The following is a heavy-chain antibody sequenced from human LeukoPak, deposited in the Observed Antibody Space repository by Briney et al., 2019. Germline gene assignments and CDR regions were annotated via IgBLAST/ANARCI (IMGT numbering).Heavy chain of an antibody. V-gene: IGHV4-59*11. CDR2: IHYSGST. Sequence: PSETLSLTCTVSGGSISGQYWSWIRQPPGKGLEWIGYIHYSGSTRYNPSLMSRVTISIDTSKNQFSLKLSSVTAADTAVYYCARDGAGAAAPTPLLDYWGQGTLVTVSS. D-gene: IGHD6-13*01. CDR3: ARDGAGAAAPTPLLDY. J-gene: IGHJ4*02. CDR1: GGSISGQY.